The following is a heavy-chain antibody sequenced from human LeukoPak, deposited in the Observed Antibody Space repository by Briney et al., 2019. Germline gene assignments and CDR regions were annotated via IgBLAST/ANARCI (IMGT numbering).Heavy chain of an antibody. D-gene: IGHD3-3*01. Sequence: SETLSLTCTVSGGSISSGSYYWSWIWQPAGKGLEWIGRIYTSGSTNYNPSLKSRVTISVDTSKNQFSLKLSSVTAADTAVYYCARTRTPYYDFWSGSQGDYYYMDVWGKGTTVTVSS. J-gene: IGHJ6*03. CDR1: GGSISSGSYY. CDR3: ARTRTPYYDFWSGSQGDYYYMDV. V-gene: IGHV4-61*02. CDR2: IYTSGST.